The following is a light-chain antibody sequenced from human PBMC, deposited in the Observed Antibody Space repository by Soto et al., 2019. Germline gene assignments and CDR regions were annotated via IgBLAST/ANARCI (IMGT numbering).Light chain of an antibody. J-gene: IGKJ1*01. CDR1: QSLNSR. CDR3: QQYKSYST. V-gene: IGKV1-5*01. CDR2: DAS. Sequence: DIQMTQSPSTLSASVGDRVNLTCRAAQSLNSRLAWYQHRPGKAPRLLIYDASTLESGVPSRFSGSGSGTEFTLTINNLQPDDLATYICQQYKSYSTFGRGTKVDI.